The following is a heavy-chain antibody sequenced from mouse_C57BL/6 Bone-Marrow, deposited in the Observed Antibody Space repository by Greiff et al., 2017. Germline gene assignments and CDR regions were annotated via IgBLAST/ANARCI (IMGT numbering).Heavy chain of an antibody. D-gene: IGHD1-1*01. CDR1: CYTFTSYW. J-gene: IGHJ1*03. V-gene: IGHV1-59*01. Sequence: VQLPHPGAALVRPGPSVKLSCKSSCYTFTSYWMHWVKQRPGHGLEWIGVIDPSDSYTNYNQKFKGKATLTVDTSSSTAYMQLSSLTSEDSAVYYCARGTTVVPHWYFDVWGTGTTVTVAS. CDR2: IDPSDSYT. CDR3: ARGTTVVPHWYFDV.